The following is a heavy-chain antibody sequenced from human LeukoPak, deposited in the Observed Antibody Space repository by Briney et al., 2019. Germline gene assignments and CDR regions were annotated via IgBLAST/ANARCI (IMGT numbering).Heavy chain of an antibody. J-gene: IGHJ4*02. CDR2: ISSSSSYI. D-gene: IGHD6-13*01. V-gene: IGHV3-21*01. CDR3: ARDPGSSSYADY. Sequence: GGSLGLSCAASGFTFSSYTMNWVRQAPGKGLEWVSSISSSSSYIYYADSVEGRFTISRDNAKNSLYLQMNSLRAEDTAVYYCARDPGSSSYADYWGQGTLVTVSS. CDR1: GFTFSSYT.